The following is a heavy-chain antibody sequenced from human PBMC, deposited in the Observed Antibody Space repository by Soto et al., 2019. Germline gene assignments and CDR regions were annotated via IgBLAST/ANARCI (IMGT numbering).Heavy chain of an antibody. CDR1: GGSFSGYY. V-gene: IGHV4-34*01. CDR3: ATSIAARPGVDY. D-gene: IGHD6-6*01. Sequence: QVQLQQCGAGLLKPSETLSLTCAVYGGSFSGYYWSWIRQPPGKGLEWIGEINHSGSTNYNPSLKSRVTISVDTSKNQFSLKLSSVTAADTAVYYCATSIAARPGVDYWGQGTLVTVSS. J-gene: IGHJ4*02. CDR2: INHSGST.